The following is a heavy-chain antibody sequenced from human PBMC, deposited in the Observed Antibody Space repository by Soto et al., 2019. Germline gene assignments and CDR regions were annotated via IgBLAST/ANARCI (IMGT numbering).Heavy chain of an antibody. J-gene: IGHJ4*02. D-gene: IGHD3-22*01. Sequence: GGSLRLSCAASGFTFSSYSMNWVRQAPGKGLEWVSSISSSSSYIYYADSVKGRFTISRDNAKNSLYLQMNSLRAEDTAVYYCARDRTKTSYYDSSGPGYWGQGTLVTVSS. CDR2: ISSSSSYI. V-gene: IGHV3-21*01. CDR3: ARDRTKTSYYDSSGPGY. CDR1: GFTFSSYS.